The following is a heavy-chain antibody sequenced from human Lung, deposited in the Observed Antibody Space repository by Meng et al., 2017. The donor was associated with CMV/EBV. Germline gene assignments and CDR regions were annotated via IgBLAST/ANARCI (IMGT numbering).Heavy chain of an antibody. J-gene: IGHJ3*01. V-gene: IGHV3-23*01. Sequence: GEXXKISCAASGFTFGNYVMTWVRQAPGKGLEWVSSISGGSGDTHYASPVHGRFSISRDDSKNTLYLQMNSLRDEDTAVYYCAKTFWTGYGPFDLWGQGKXV. CDR1: GFTFGNYV. CDR3: AKTFWTGYGPFDL. CDR2: ISGGSGDT. D-gene: IGHD3/OR15-3a*01.